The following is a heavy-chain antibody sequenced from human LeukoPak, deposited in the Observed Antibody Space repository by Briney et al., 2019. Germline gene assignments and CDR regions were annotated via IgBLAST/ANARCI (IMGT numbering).Heavy chain of an antibody. CDR2: TYYSGST. CDR1: GFTFSSYA. V-gene: IGHV4-39*01. D-gene: IGHD6-19*01. J-gene: IGHJ1*01. Sequence: GSLRLSCAASGFTFSSYAMSWIRQPQGKVLEWNGSTYYSGSTYYNPSLKRRATISVDTSKNQFSLKLSSVTAADTAVYYCARLASGGWSRAKYFQHWGQGTLVTVSS. CDR3: ARLASGGWSRAKYFQH.